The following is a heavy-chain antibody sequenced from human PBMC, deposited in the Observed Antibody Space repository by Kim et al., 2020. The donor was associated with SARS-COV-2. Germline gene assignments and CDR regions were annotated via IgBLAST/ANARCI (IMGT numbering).Heavy chain of an antibody. CDR3: VKDGIAARPYELYYYYY. J-gene: IGHJ6*03. D-gene: IGHD6-6*01. V-gene: IGHV3-30*18. CDR2: ISYDGSNK. Sequence: GGSLRLSCAASGFTFSSYGMHWVRQAPGKGLEWVAVISYDGSNKYYADSVKGRFTISRDNSKNTLYLQMNSLRAEDTAVYYCVKDGIAARPYELYYYYY. CDR1: GFTFSSYG.